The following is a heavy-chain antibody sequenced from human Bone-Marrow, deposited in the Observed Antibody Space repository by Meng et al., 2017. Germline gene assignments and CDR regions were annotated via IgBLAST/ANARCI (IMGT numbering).Heavy chain of an antibody. J-gene: IGHJ4*02. CDR1: GFSFTTNA. Sequence: EGQLLGSGGGVVRPGGSLRLSCAASGFSFTTNAMSWVRQTPGRGLEWISAIDGSGNTIYYTESVKGRFTISRDNSHNTLYLQMDSLRAEDTGIYYCARAATWGQGIKVTVSS. V-gene: IGHV3-23*05. CDR2: IDGSGNTI. D-gene: IGHD6-25*01. CDR3: ARAAT.